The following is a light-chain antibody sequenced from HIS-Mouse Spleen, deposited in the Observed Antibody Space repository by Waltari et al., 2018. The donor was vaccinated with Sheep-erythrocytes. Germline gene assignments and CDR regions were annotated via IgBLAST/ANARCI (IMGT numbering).Light chain of an antibody. CDR3: CSYAGSYNHV. Sequence: QSALPQPRSVSGSPGQSVTISCTGTSSDVGGSNYASWYQQHPGKAPKLMIYDVSKRPSGVPDRFSGSKSGNTASLTISGLQAEDEADYYCCSYAGSYNHVFATGTKVTVL. CDR1: SSDVGGSNY. CDR2: DVS. J-gene: IGLJ1*01. V-gene: IGLV2-11*01.